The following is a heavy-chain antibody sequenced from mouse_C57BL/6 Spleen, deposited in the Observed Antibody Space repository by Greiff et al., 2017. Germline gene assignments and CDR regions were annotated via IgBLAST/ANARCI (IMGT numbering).Heavy chain of an antibody. Sequence: EVHLVESGPGLVKPSQSLSLTCSVTGYSITSGYYWNWIRQFPGNKLEWMGYISYDGSNNYNPSLKNRISITRDTSKNQFFLKLNSVTTEDTATYYCARGVITTVVAFLYYFDYWGQGTTLTVSS. D-gene: IGHD1-1*01. CDR1: GYSITSGYY. CDR2: ISYDGSN. J-gene: IGHJ2*01. CDR3: ARGVITTVVAFLYYFDY. V-gene: IGHV3-6*01.